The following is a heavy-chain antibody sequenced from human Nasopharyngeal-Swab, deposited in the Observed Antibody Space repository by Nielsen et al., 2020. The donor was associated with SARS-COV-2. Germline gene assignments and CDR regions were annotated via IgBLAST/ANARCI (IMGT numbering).Heavy chain of an antibody. D-gene: IGHD2-15*01. V-gene: IGHV4-61*02. CDR1: GASVSSGNSY. CDR2: VFPSRIT. CDR3: ARDSGGNSFDN. Sequence: SETLSLTCAVSGASVSSGNSYWTWIRQPAAKGLEWIGRVFPSRITNYNPPLKSRVTISLDTSKNQFSLKLSSVTAADTAVYYCARDSGGNSFDNWGQGTLVTVSS. J-gene: IGHJ4*02.